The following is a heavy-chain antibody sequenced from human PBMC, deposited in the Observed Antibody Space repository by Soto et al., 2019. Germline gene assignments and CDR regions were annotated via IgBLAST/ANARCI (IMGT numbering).Heavy chain of an antibody. J-gene: IGHJ4*02. Sequence: ASVKVSCKASGYTSTSYAMHWVRQGPGQRLEWMGWINAGNGNTKYSQKFQGRVTITRDTSASTAYMELSSLRSEDTAVYYCARVPAYYYDSSGYYPFDYWGQGTLVTVSS. CDR1: GYTSTSYA. CDR3: ARVPAYYYDSSGYYPFDY. V-gene: IGHV1-3*01. CDR2: INAGNGNT. D-gene: IGHD3-22*01.